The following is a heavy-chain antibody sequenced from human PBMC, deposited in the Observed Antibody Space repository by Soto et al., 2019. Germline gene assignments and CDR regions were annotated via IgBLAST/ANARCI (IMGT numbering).Heavy chain of an antibody. CDR2: ISGSGGST. CDR3: AKDGSHLAVAGTSPTSYFYGLAV. J-gene: IGHJ6*02. CDR1: GFTFRSYA. Sequence: GGSLRLSCADSGFTFRSYAMSWVRRAPGKWLEWVSAISGSGGSTYYADSVKGRFTISRDNSKNTLYLQMNSLRVEDTAVYYCAKDGSHLAVAGTSPTSYFYGLAVWGQGTTVTVFS. D-gene: IGHD6-19*01. V-gene: IGHV3-23*01.